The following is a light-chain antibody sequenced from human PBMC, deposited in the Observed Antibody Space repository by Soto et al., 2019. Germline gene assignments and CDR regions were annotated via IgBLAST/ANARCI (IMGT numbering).Light chain of an antibody. J-gene: IGLJ3*02. CDR2: EVT. CDR1: SSDVGGYNY. V-gene: IGLV2-14*01. Sequence: QPASVSGSPGQSITISCTGTSSDVGGYNYISWYQQHPDKAPKLMIYEVTNRPSGTSNRFSGSKSGNTASLTISGLQAEDEADYYCISFTSSSTWVFGGGTKLTVL. CDR3: ISFTSSSTWV.